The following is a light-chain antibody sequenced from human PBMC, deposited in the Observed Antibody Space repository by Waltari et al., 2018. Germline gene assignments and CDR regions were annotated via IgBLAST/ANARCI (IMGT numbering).Light chain of an antibody. J-gene: IGLJ3*02. Sequence: QSALTQPASVSGSPGQSITISCTGTNRYVGDYNCVSWSQPPPGNVPKLLIYEGSTRPSGVSNRFSASKSGNTASLTISGLQAEDEADYYCSSCTSTTNHLLFGGGTKLTVL. V-gene: IGLV2-14*01. CDR3: SSCTSTTNHLL. CDR2: EGS. CDR1: NRYVGDYNC.